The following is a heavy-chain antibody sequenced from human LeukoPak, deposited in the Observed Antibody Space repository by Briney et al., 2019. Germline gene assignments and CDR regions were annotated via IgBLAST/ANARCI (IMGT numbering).Heavy chain of an antibody. D-gene: IGHD3-3*01. CDR1: GYSISSGYY. CDR3: ARAGGYYDFWSGTSYNWFDP. V-gene: IGHV4-61*01. CDR2: IYYSGST. J-gene: IGHJ5*02. Sequence: SETLSLTCTVSGYSISSGYYWGWIRQPPGKGLEWIGYIYYSGSTNYNPSLKSRVTISVDTSKNQFSLKLSSVTAADTAVYYCARAGGYYDFWSGTSYNWFDPWGQGTLVTVSS.